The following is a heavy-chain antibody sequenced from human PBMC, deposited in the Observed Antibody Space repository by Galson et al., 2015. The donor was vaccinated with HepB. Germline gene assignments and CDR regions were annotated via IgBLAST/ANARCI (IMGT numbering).Heavy chain of an antibody. D-gene: IGHD3-9*01. CDR2: IDWNDDK. J-gene: IGHJ4*02. V-gene: IGHV2-70*11. CDR1: GFSFSTRGMC. Sequence: PALVKPTQTLTLTCTFSGFSFSTRGMCMSWIRQPPGKALEWLARIDWNDDKYYSTSLKTRLTISKDTSKNQVVLTTTNMDPVDTATYSCVRMHFDILSGYCRGGYIDQWGQGTLVTVSS. CDR3: VRMHFDILSGYCRGGYIDQ.